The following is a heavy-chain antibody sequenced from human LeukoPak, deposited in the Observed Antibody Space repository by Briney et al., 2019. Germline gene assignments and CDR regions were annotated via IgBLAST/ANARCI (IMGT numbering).Heavy chain of an antibody. CDR1: GGSFSGYY. CDR2: INHSGST. Sequence: PSETLSLTCAVYGGSFSGYYWSWIRQPPGKGLEWIGEINHSGSTNYNPSLKSRVTISVDTSKNQFSLKLSSVTAADTAVYYCARERSYGNAFDIWGQGTMVTVSS. V-gene: IGHV4-34*01. CDR3: ARERSYGNAFDI. D-gene: IGHD1-26*01. J-gene: IGHJ3*02.